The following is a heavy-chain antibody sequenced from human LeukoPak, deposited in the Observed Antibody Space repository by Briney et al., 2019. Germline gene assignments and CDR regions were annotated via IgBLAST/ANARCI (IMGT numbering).Heavy chain of an antibody. CDR2: ISAYNGNT. CDR3: ARDGVEDYYYYGMDV. Sequence: ASVKVSCKASGGTFISYAISWVRQAPGQGLEWMGWISAYNGNTNYAQKLQGRATMTTDTSTSTAYMELRSLRSDDTAVYYCARDGVEDYYYYGMDVWGQGTTVTVSS. V-gene: IGHV1-18*01. D-gene: IGHD3-3*01. J-gene: IGHJ6*02. CDR1: GGTFISYA.